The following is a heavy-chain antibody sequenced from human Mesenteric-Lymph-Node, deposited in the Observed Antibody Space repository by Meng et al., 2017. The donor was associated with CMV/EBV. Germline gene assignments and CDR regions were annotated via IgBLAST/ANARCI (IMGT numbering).Heavy chain of an antibody. CDR2: ISASGSTT. CDR3: AKRPPEAPYCTSSSCSYYFDW. J-gene: IGHJ4*02. Sequence: ETLSLTCAASGFTFSSYPINWVRQAPGKGLEWVSTISASGSTTFYADSVKGRFTVSRDNSNDMLYLHMNSLGAEDTAVYYCAKRPPEAPYCTSSSCSYYFDWWGQGTLVTVSS. D-gene: IGHD2-15*01. CDR1: GFTFSSYP. V-gene: IGHV3-23*01.